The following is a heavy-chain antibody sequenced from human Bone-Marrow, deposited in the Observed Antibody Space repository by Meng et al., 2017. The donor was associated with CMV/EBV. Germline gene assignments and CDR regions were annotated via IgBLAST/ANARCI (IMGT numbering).Heavy chain of an antibody. V-gene: IGHV4-34*01. Sequence: SETLSLTCAVYGGSFSGYYWSWIRQPPGKGLEWIGEINHSGSTNYNPSLKSRVTISVDTSKNQFSLKLSSVTAADTAVYYCARSRYGLDYAFDICGQGTMVTVSS. CDR1: GGSFSGYY. D-gene: IGHD5-18*01. J-gene: IGHJ3*02. CDR2: INHSGST. CDR3: ARSRYGLDYAFDI.